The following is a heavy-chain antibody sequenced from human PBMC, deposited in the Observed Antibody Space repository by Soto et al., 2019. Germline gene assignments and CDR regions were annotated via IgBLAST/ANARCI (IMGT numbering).Heavy chain of an antibody. V-gene: IGHV1-18*01. Sequence: QVQLVQSGAEVKKPRASVKVSCKASGYTFTSYGITWVRQAPGQGLEWMGWISAYNGNTNYAQKLQGRATMTTGTPTRTADMELRSLRSDDTAVHYCARGHSCDYEMEWCDPWGQGTLVTVSS. CDR2: ISAYNGNT. J-gene: IGHJ5*02. CDR1: GYTFTSYG. CDR3: ARGHSCDYEMEWCDP. D-gene: IGHD4-17*01.